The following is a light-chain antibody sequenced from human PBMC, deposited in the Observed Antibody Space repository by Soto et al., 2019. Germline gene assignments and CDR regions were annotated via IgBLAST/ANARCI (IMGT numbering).Light chain of an antibody. CDR2: SAS. V-gene: IGKV3-20*01. CDR1: QSISNL. CDR3: QQCGSSPET. J-gene: IGKJ1*01. Sequence: EIVITHSPATRSVSPGDRATLSCRASQSISNLLAWYQQKPGQAPRLLIYSASSRATGVPDRFSGSGSGTDFTLTISRLEPEDFAVYYCQQCGSSPETFGQGTKVDIK.